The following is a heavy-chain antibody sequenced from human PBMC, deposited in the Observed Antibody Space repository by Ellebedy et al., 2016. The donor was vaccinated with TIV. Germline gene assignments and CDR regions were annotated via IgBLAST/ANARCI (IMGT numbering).Heavy chain of an antibody. V-gene: IGHV3-23*01. CDR3: AKAPKAAAGSGNWFDP. Sequence: PGGSLRLSCAASGFTFSTYAMNWVRRAPGKGLEWVSSIGAGAASTYYADSVEGRFAISRDNSRDTLFLQMNSLRVEDTAVYYCAKAPKAAAGSGNWFDPWGQGTLVTVSS. D-gene: IGHD6-13*01. J-gene: IGHJ5*02. CDR1: GFTFSTYA. CDR2: IGAGAAST.